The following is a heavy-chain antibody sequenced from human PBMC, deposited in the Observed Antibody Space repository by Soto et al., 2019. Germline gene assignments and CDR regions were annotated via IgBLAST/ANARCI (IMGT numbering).Heavy chain of an antibody. J-gene: IGHJ4*02. D-gene: IGHD6-19*01. CDR3: TGASGRYLDY. V-gene: IGHV3-7*05. CDR2: IQQDGSAK. CDR1: VFTFSNYW. Sequence: GGSLRLSCAASVFTFSNYWMSWVRQAPGKGLEWVANIQQDGSAKHYVDSVKGRFTISRDNAKNSLYLQMNSLSAEDTAMYYCTGASGRYLDYWGQGTLVTVSS.